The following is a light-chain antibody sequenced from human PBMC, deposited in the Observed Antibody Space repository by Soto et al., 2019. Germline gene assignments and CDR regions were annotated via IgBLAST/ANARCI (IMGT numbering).Light chain of an antibody. CDR1: SSNIGSNY. CDR2: RDT. V-gene: IGLV1-47*01. CDR3: ATWDDSLSSWV. J-gene: IGLJ3*02. Sequence: QSFLTQPSSASGAPGQRVTISCSGSSSNIGSNYVFWYQQLPGTAPKLLIYRDTQRPSGVPDRVSGSKSGTSASLAISGLRSEDEADYFCATWDDSLSSWVFGGGTQLIV.